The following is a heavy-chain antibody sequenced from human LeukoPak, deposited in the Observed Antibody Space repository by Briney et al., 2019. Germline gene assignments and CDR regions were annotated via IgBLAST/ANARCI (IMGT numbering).Heavy chain of an antibody. V-gene: IGHV3-48*04. Sequence: PGGSLRLSCAASGFTFSSYSMNWVRQAPRKGLEWVSYISSSSSTIYYADSVKGRFTISRDNAKNSLYLQMNSLRAEDTAVYYCARGQRSWNSNWFDPWGQGTLVTVSS. CDR1: GFTFSSYS. D-gene: IGHD1-7*01. CDR2: ISSSSSTI. J-gene: IGHJ5*02. CDR3: ARGQRSWNSNWFDP.